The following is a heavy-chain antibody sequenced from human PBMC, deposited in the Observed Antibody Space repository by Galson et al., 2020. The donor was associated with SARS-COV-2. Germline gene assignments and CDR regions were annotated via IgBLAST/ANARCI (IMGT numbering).Heavy chain of an antibody. CDR1: GYIFTSYG. CDR3: ARDRSLAAPEGRLDS. J-gene: IGHJ4*02. V-gene: IGHV1-18*04. CDR2: ISPYNAKT. Sequence: ASVKVSCKASGYIFTSYGINWVRQAPGQGLEWMGWISPYNAKTDSAQKFQGRVTMTTDTSTNTAYMELRSLRTDDTAVYYCARDRSLAAPEGRLDSWGQGTLVTVSS. D-gene: IGHD2-21*01.